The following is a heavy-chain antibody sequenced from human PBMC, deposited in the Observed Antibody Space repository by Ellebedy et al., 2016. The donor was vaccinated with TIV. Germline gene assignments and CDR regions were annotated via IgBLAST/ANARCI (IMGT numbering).Heavy chain of an antibody. CDR1: GDSITSSTYL. J-gene: IGHJ4*02. CDR2: IHDRGTT. V-gene: IGHV4-39*07. Sequence: MPSETLSLTCTVSGDSITSSTYLWGWIRQPPGKGLEWIATIHDRGTTYYNPSLKSRVTISVDTSKNQFSLNLTSVTAADTAVYYCARDGRNTYGRRLDYWGQGTQVIVSS. D-gene: IGHD5-18*01. CDR3: ARDGRNTYGRRLDY.